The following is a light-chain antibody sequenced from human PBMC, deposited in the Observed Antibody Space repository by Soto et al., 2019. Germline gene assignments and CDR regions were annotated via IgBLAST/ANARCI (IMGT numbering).Light chain of an antibody. CDR1: QTISDY. CDR2: ASS. V-gene: IGKV1-39*01. CDR3: QQTYTTPQT. J-gene: IGKJ2*01. Sequence: DIQMTQSPSSLSASVGDRVTITCRASQTISDYLNWYQQKVGKAPKLLIYASSTLQSGVPSRFSGSGSGTDFTLTINSLQPEDFATYDCQQTYTTPQTFGQGTKLEIK.